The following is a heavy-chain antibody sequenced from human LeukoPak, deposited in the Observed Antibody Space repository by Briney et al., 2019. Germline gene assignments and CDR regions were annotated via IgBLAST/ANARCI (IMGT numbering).Heavy chain of an antibody. J-gene: IGHJ6*03. CDR2: IYYSGST. CDR3: ARGPAGYYDFWSGYSYYMDV. CDR1: GGSISSSSYY. D-gene: IGHD3-3*01. V-gene: IGHV4-39*01. Sequence: PSETLSLTCTVSGGSISSSSYYWGWIRQPPGKGLEWIGSIYYSGSTYYNPSLKSRVTISVDTSKNQFSLKLSSVTAADTAVHYCARGPAGYYDFWSGYSYYMDVWGKGTTVTVSS.